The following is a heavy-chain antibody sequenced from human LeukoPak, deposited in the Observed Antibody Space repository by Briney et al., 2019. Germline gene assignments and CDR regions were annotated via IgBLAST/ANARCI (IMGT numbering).Heavy chain of an antibody. CDR1: GGSFSGYY. CDR3: ARFRATVTTLDY. D-gene: IGHD4-17*01. Sequence: SETLSLTCAVYGGSFSGYYWSWIRQPPGKGLEWIGEINHSGSTNYNPSLKSRVTISVDTSKNQFSLKLSSVTAADTAVYYCARFRATVTTLDYWGQGTLVTVSS. CDR2: INHSGST. J-gene: IGHJ4*02. V-gene: IGHV4-34*01.